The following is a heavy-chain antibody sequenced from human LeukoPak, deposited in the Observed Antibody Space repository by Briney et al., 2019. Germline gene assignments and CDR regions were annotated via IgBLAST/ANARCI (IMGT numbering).Heavy chain of an antibody. J-gene: IGHJ4*02. CDR3: AGSLYTSSSPYFNY. D-gene: IGHD6-6*01. Sequence: GGSLRLSCAASGFTFSSYGMHWVHQAPGKGLEWVAVIWYDGTNKNYADSVKGRFTISRDNSKNTLYLQMYSLRPEDTAVYYCAGSLYTSSSPYFNYWGQGTLVTVSS. V-gene: IGHV3-33*01. CDR2: IWYDGTNK. CDR1: GFTFSSYG.